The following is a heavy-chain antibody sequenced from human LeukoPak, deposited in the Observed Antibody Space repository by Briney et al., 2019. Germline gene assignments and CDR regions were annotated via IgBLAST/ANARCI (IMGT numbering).Heavy chain of an antibody. Sequence: ASVKVSCKASGYSFNDYYVHWIRQAPGQGLEWVGWIYPNTGGTEYAQKFKDRATITRDTSSSTVYMELKSLRSDDTAIYYCARAHQWASDYWGQGTLVTVSS. CDR1: GYSFNDYY. D-gene: IGHD1-26*01. CDR3: ARAHQWASDY. J-gene: IGHJ4*02. V-gene: IGHV1-2*02. CDR2: IYPNTGGT.